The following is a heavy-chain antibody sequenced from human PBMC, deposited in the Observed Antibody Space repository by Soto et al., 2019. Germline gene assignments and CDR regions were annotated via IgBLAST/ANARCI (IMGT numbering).Heavy chain of an antibody. J-gene: IGHJ5*02. D-gene: IGHD3-22*01. Sequence: PSETLSLTCTVSGGSISSYYWSWIRQPPGKGLEWIGYIYYSGSTNYNPSLKSRVTISVDTSKNQFSLKLSSVTAADTAVYYCASYYYGSSGYYNWFDPWGQGTLVTVSS. CDR3: ASYYYGSSGYYNWFDP. V-gene: IGHV4-59*01. CDR1: GGSISSYY. CDR2: IYYSGST.